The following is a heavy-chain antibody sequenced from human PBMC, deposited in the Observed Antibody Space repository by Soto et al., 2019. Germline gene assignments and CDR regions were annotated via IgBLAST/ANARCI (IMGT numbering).Heavy chain of an antibody. CDR3: ARNELPNNWFDP. CDR1: GFTFTAYG. V-gene: IGHV1-18*01. D-gene: IGHD1-7*01. J-gene: IGHJ5*02. CDR2: ISPYNGNT. Sequence: ASVKVSCKASGFTFTAYGITWVRQAPGQGLEWMGWISPYNGNTNYAQKLQGRVTMTTDTSTSTAYMELRSLRSHDTAMYYCARNELPNNWFDPWGQGTLVTGSS.